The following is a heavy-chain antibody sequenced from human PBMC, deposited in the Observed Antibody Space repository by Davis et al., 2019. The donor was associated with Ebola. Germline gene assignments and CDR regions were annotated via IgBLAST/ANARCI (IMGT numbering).Heavy chain of an antibody. CDR2: VSFDGRVT. D-gene: IGHD6-6*01. V-gene: IGHV3-30*18. CDR3: AKETNEYVSSSNDY. J-gene: IGHJ4*02. CDR1: GLTFSSYG. Sequence: PGGSLRLSCAVSGLTFSSYGMHWVRQAPGKGLEWVAVVSFDGRVTHYGDSVKGRFTVSRDNSRNTASLQMSSLRTDDTGVYYCAKETNEYVSSSNDYWGQGILVTVSS.